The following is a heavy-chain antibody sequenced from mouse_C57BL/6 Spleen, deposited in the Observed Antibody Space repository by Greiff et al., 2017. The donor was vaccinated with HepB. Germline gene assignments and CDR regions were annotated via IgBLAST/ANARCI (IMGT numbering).Heavy chain of an antibody. CDR2: IYPGDGDT. CDR1: GYALSSSW. CDR3: ARKRENYFDY. Sequence: QVQLKQSGPELVKPGASVKISCKASGYALSSSWMNWVKQGPGKGLEWIGRIYPGDGDTNYNGKFKGKATLTADKSSSTAYMQLSSLTSEDSAVYFCARKRENYFDYWGQGTTLTVSS. J-gene: IGHJ2*01. V-gene: IGHV1-82*01.